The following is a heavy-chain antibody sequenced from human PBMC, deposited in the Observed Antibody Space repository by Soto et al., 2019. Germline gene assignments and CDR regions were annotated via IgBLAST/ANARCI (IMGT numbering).Heavy chain of an antibody. D-gene: IGHD2-15*01. J-gene: IGHJ4*02. CDR3: ATGRGLYCSGGSCYMIVVDQ. V-gene: IGHV4-31*03. CDR2: ISYSGST. CDR1: GGSISSGGYY. Sequence: SETLSLTCTVSGGSISSGGYYWSWIRQHPGKGLEWIAYISYSGSTYYNPSLRSRVAMSVGTSKNQFSLKLSSVTAADTAVYYCATGRGLYCSGGSCYMIVVDQWGKGTLVTVSS.